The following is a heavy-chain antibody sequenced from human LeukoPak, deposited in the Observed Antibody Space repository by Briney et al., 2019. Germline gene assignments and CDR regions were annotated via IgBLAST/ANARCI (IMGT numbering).Heavy chain of an antibody. CDR2: IYSGGST. CDR1: GFTAINNY. Sequence: GGSLRHSCAASGFTAINNYMSWVRPAPGRGVEWVSGIYSGGSTYCADSVKGRFTISRDKPKNTLYLQMNSLRAEDTAVYYCAKDDYGYWFDPWGQGTQVTVPS. J-gene: IGHJ5*02. V-gene: IGHV3-53*01. D-gene: IGHD3-10*01. CDR3: AKDDYGYWFDP.